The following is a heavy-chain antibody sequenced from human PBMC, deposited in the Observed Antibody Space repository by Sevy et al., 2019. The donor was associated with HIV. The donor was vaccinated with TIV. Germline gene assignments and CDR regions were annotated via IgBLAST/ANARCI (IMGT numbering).Heavy chain of an antibody. V-gene: IGHV3-74*03. CDR1: GFSFSIYW. CDR3: AKDFHDYGDFYFDY. J-gene: IGHJ4*02. CDR2: INSDGSST. D-gene: IGHD4-17*01. Sequence: GGSLRLSCAASGFSFSIYWMHWVRQVPGKGLVWVSRINSDGSSTTYADSVKGRFTFSRDNAKNTLFLQMTSLRAEDTAVYYCAKDFHDYGDFYFDYWGRGTLVTVSS.